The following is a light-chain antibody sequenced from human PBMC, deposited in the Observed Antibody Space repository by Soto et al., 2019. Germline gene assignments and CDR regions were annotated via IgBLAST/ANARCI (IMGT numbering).Light chain of an antibody. CDR2: GAS. V-gene: IGKV3-20*01. CDR3: QQYGSSQA. Sequence: EVVMTQSPATLSVSPGERATLSCRASQSVSSHLAWYQQKPGQAPRLLIYGASSRATGIPDRFSGSGSGTDFTLTISRLEPEDFAVYYCQQYGSSQAFGQGTKVDI. J-gene: IGKJ1*01. CDR1: QSVSSH.